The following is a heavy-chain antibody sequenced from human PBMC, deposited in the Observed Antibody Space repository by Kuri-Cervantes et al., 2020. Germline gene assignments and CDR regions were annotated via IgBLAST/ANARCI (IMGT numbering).Heavy chain of an antibody. V-gene: IGHV4-39*07. CDR3: ARGKQGPRCFDL. CDR1: GGSISSSSYY. Sequence: SETLSLTCTVSGGSISSSSYYWGWIRQPPGKGLEWIGSMYYSGSTYYNPSLKSRVTISVDTSKNQFSLKLNSVTAADTAVYYCARGKQGPRCFDLWGRGTLVTVSS. J-gene: IGHJ2*01. CDR2: MYYSGST.